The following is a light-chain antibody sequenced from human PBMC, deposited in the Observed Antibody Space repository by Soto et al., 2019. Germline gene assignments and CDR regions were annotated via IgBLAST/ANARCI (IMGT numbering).Light chain of an antibody. CDR3: GTWDSSLSEDV. J-gene: IGLJ1*01. Sequence: QSVLTHPPSGSAAPGQKVTISCSGSRSNIGNNLVCWYQQLPGTAPKLLIDENNKRPSGIPDRFSGSKSGTSATLGITGLQTGDEADDYCGTWDSSLSEDVFGPGTKLTVL. CDR2: ENN. V-gene: IGLV1-51*02. CDR1: RSNIGNNL.